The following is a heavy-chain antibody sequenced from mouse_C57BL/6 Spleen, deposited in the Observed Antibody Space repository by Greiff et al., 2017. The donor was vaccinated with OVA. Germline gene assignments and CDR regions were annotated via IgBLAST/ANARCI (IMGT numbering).Heavy chain of an antibody. CDR3: TRRGGLAMDY. CDR2: IDPETGGT. D-gene: IGHD3-3*01. V-gene: IGHV1-15*01. CDR1: GYTFTDYE. Sequence: VKVVESGAELVRPGASVTLSCKASGYTFTDYEMHWVKQTPVHGLEWIGAIDPETGGTAYNQKFKGKAILTADKSSSTAYMELRSLTSEDSAVYYCTRRGGLAMDYWGQGTSVTVSS. J-gene: IGHJ4*01.